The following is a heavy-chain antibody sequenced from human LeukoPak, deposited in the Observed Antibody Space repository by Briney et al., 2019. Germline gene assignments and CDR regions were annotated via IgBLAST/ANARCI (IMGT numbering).Heavy chain of an antibody. CDR1: GYTFTSYG. J-gene: IGHJ5*02. CDR2: ISTYNGNT. V-gene: IGHV1-18*01. Sequence: ASLKLSCKASGYTFTSYGISWVRQAPGQGLEWIGCISTYNGNTNYAQKLQGRVTMTTDTSTSTAYMELSRLGSEDTAVYYCARCSSSCLGPYNWFDPWGQGTLVSVSS. D-gene: IGHD6-13*01. CDR3: ARCSSSCLGPYNWFDP.